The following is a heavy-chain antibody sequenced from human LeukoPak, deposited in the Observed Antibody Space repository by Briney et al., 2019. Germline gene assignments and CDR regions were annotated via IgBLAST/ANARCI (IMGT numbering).Heavy chain of an antibody. D-gene: IGHD6-19*01. J-gene: IGHJ4*02. Sequence: ASVKVSCKASGYTFTGYYMHWVRQAPGQGLEWMGWINPNSGGTNYAQKFQGRVTMTRDTSISTAYMELSRLRSDDTAVYYCAKRASSALNNYFDYWGQGTLVTVSS. CDR2: INPNSGGT. CDR1: GYTFTGYY. V-gene: IGHV1-2*02. CDR3: AKRASSALNNYFDY.